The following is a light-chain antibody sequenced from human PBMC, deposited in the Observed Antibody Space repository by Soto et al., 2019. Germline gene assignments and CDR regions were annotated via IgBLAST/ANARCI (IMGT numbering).Light chain of an antibody. V-gene: IGLV1-40*01. J-gene: IGLJ2*01. CDR1: SSNIGAGYD. CDR2: GNS. CDR3: QSYDSSLSGWEV. Sequence: QSVLTQRPSVSGAPGQRVTISCTGSSSNIGAGYDVHWYQQLPGTAPKLLIYGNSNRPSGVPDRFSGSKSGTSASLAITGLQAEDEADYYCQSYDSSLSGWEVFGGGTQLTVL.